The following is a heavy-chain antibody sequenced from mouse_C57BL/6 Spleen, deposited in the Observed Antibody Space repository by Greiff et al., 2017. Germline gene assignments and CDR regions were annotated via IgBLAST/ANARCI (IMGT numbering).Heavy chain of an antibody. J-gene: IGHJ3*01. Sequence: VQLQQPGAELVKPGASVKMSCKASGYTFTSYWITWVKQRPGQGLEWIGDIYPGSGSTNYNETFKSKDTLTVDTSSSTACMPLSRLTAEDSSVYFCAGDYGFAYWGQGTLVTVAA. CDR1: GYTFTSYW. D-gene: IGHD1-2*01. V-gene: IGHV1-55*01. CDR2: IYPGSGST. CDR3: AGDYGFAY.